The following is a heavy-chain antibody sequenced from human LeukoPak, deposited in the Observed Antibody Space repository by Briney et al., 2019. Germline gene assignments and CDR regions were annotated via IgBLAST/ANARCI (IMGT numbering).Heavy chain of an antibody. V-gene: IGHV4-59*11. CDR3: ARVVPKQQLVDGFDI. D-gene: IGHD6-13*01. CDR1: GGSISSHY. J-gene: IGHJ3*02. CDR2: VFYSGST. Sequence: SETLSLICTVSGGSISSHYWSWIRQPPGKGLEWIGYVFYSGSTNYNPSLKSRVSISVDTSKKQLSLKLSSVTAADTAVYYCARVVPKQQLVDGFDIWGQGTMVTVSS.